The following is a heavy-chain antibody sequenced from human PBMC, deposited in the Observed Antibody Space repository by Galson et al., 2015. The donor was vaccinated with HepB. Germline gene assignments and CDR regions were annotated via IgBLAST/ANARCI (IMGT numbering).Heavy chain of an antibody. J-gene: IGHJ4*02. CDR1: GFTFSSYA. Sequence: SLRLSCAASGFTFSSYAMHWVRQAPGKGLEYVSAISSNGGSTYYANSVKGRFTISRDNSKNTLYLQMGSLRAEDMAVYYYAREGLGYCSSTSCYAGGLEPGAFDYWGQGTLVTVSS. CDR2: ISSNGGST. CDR3: AREGLGYCSSTSCYAGGLEPGAFDY. V-gene: IGHV3-64*01. D-gene: IGHD2-2*01.